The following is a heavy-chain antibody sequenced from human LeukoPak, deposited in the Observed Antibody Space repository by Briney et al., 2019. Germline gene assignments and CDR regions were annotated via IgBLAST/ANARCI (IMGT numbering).Heavy chain of an antibody. Sequence: MTGGSLRLSCAASGFTFSSYSMNWVRQAPGKVLEWVSSISSSSSYIYYADSVKGRFTISRDNAKNSLYLQMNSLRAEDTAVYYCARDKSSGFDYWGQGTLVTVSS. V-gene: IGHV3-21*01. J-gene: IGHJ4*02. CDR1: GFTFSSYS. CDR3: ARDKSSGFDY. D-gene: IGHD6-19*01. CDR2: ISSSSSYI.